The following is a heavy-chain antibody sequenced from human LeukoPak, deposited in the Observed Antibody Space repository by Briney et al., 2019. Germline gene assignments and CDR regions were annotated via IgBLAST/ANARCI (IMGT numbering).Heavy chain of an antibody. CDR3: AKDVPGGEGQLLCAFDS. D-gene: IGHD2-2*01. V-gene: IGHV3-23*01. CDR1: GFTFSTYG. J-gene: IGHJ4*02. Sequence: GGSLRLSCEASGFTFSTYGMSWVRQAPGKGLEWVSTITGSGGDTYHVDSVKGRFTISRDNSKNTLYLHMNSLRAGDTAVYYCAKDVPGGEGQLLCAFDSWGQGTLVTVSS. CDR2: ITGSGGDT.